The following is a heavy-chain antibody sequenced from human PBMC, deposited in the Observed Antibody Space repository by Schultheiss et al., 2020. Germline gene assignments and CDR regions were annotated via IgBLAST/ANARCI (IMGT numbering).Heavy chain of an antibody. V-gene: IGHV4-38-2*02. D-gene: IGHD6-13*01. CDR1: GYSISSGYY. CDR3: ARAAWQQPAEYYYYMDV. J-gene: IGHJ6*03. CDR2: IYHSGST. Sequence: SETLSLTCTVSGYSISSGYYWGWIRQPPGKGLEWIGSIYHSGSTYYNPSLKSRVTISVDTSKNQFSLKLSSVTAADTAVYYCARAAWQQPAEYYYYMDVWGKGTTVTVSS.